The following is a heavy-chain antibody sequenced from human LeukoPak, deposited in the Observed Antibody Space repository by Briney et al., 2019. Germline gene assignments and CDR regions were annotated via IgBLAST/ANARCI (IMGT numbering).Heavy chain of an antibody. D-gene: IGHD5-12*01. CDR3: ARAKKRGYSGYTLWP. Sequence: SETLSLTCAVYGGSFSGYYWSWIRQPPGKGLEWIGEINHSGSTNYNPSLTSRVTISVDTSKNQFSLKLSSVTAADTAVYYCARAKKRGYSGYTLWPWGQGTLVTVSS. V-gene: IGHV4-34*01. CDR1: GGSFSGYY. CDR2: INHSGST. J-gene: IGHJ5*02.